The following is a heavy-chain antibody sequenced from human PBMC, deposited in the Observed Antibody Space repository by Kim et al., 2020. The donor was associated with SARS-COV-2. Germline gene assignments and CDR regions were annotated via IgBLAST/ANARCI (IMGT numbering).Heavy chain of an antibody. J-gene: IGHJ6*02. Sequence: SNNDTPSLKTRVTRSVDTSTNQCSLKLSSVTAADTAVYYCARGNAYGMDVWGQGTTVTVSS. V-gene: IGHV4-34*01. CDR2: SN. D-gene: IGHD2-8*01. CDR3: ARGNAYGMDV.